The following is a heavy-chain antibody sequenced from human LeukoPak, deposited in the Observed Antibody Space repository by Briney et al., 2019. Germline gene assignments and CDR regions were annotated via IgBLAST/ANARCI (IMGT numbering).Heavy chain of an antibody. V-gene: IGHV1-69*13. CDR3: AREGIHYGVTVY. Sequence: SVKVSCKASGGTFSSYAISWVRQAPGQGLEWMGGIIPIFGTANYAQKFQGRVTITADESTSTAYMELRSLRSDDTAVYYCAREGIHYGVTVYWGQGTLVTVSS. J-gene: IGHJ4*02. CDR1: GGTFSSYA. CDR2: IIPIFGTA. D-gene: IGHD4-17*01.